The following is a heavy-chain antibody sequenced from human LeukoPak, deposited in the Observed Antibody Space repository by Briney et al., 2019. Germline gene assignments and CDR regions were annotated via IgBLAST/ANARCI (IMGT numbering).Heavy chain of an antibody. CDR1: GFTFSSYG. Sequence: PGGSLRLSCAASGFTFSSYGMHWVRQAPGKGLEWVAVIWYDGSNKYYADSVKGRFTISRDNAKNSLYLQMNSLRVEDTAVYYCARQPAGYRSAFDLWGQGTMVTIS. V-gene: IGHV3-33*01. J-gene: IGHJ3*01. CDR2: IWYDGSNK. D-gene: IGHD1-14*01. CDR3: ARQPAGYRSAFDL.